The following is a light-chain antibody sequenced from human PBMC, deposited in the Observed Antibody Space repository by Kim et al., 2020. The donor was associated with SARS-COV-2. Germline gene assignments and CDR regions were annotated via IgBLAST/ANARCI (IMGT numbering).Light chain of an antibody. CDR3: NSRDSNDNVV. CDR2: GKN. Sequence: VALGQTVRITCQRDSRRSYYATWYQQKPGQAPILVIYGKNNRPSGIPDRFSGSTSGNTASLTITGTQAGDEADYYCNSRDSNDNVVFGGGTKVTVL. V-gene: IGLV3-19*01. CDR1: SRRSYY. J-gene: IGLJ2*01.